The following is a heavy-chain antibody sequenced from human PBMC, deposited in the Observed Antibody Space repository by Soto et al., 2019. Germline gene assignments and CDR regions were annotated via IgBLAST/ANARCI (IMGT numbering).Heavy chain of an antibody. J-gene: IGHJ6*02. CDR3: ARFSYYYYYYGMDV. V-gene: IGHV3-7*05. CDR1: GFIFSSYW. CDR2: IKQDGSEK. Sequence: GGSLRLSCAASGFIFSSYWMSWVRQAPGKGLEWVANIKQDGSEKYYVDSVKGRFTISRDNAKNSLYLQMNSLRAEDTAVYYCARFSYYYYYYGMDVWGQGTTVTVSS.